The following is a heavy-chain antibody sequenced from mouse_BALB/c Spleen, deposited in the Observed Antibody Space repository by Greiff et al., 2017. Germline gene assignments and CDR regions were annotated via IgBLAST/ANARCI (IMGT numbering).Heavy chain of an antibody. CDR1: GYTFNTYA. CDR2: IRSKSNNYAT. Sequence: EVKLRESGGGLVQPKGSLKHSGAAPGYTFNTYAMNWVRQAPGKGLDWVARIRSKSNNYATYYADSVTDRFTISSDDSQSMLYRQMNNLKTEATAMYYCVRHYGTSAMDCWGQRTSGTVSP. V-gene: IGHV10-1*02. D-gene: IGHD2-1*01. CDR3: VRHYGTSAMDC. J-gene: IGHJ4*01.